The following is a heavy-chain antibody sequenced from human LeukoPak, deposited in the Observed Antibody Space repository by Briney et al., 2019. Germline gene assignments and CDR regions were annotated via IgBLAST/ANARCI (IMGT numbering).Heavy chain of an antibody. CDR1: GGTFSNSA. CDR3: SGQQWPQVY. CDR2: IIPIYVTA. D-gene: IGHD6-19*01. Sequence: SVKVSCKASGGTFSNSAFSWGRQAPRQGLELVGRIIPIYVTAPYAQKLQGRVTITADESTSTVYMGLSSLTSEDTAVYYCSGQQWPQVYWGQGTLVTVSS. J-gene: IGHJ4*02. V-gene: IGHV1-69*15.